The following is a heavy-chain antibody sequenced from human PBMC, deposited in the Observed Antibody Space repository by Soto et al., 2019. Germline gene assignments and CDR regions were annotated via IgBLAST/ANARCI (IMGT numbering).Heavy chain of an antibody. D-gene: IGHD2-2*01. CDR1: GYTFTNYA. CDR3: ARGHLAVVPVASWYFYMDV. V-gene: IGHV1-3*01. CDR2: INAGNGNT. J-gene: IGHJ6*03. Sequence: QVQLVQSGAEVEKPGASVKVSCKASGYTFTNYAVHWVRQAPGQRLEWMGGINAGNGNTRYSQKFQGRVTITRDTPPRTAYMDLSSLRSEDTAVYYCARGHLAVVPVASWYFYMDVWGKGTTVTVSS.